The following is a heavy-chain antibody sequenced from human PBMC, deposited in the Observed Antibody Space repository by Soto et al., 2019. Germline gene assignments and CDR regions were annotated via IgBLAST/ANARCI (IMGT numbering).Heavy chain of an antibody. CDR2: IYPGDSDT. D-gene: IGHD3-3*01. V-gene: IGHV5-51*01. CDR1: GYSFTSYW. J-gene: IGHJ6*02. Sequence: PGESLKISCKGSGYSFTSYWIGWVRQMPGKGLEWMGIIYPGDSDTRYSPSFQGQVTISADKSISTAYLQWSSLKASDTAMYYCARQGGAPITIFGVDPSGYYGMDVWGQGTTVTVYS. CDR3: ARQGGAPITIFGVDPSGYYGMDV.